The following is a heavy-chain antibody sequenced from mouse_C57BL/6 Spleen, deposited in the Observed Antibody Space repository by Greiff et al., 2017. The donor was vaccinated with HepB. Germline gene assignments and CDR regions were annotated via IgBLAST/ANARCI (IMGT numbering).Heavy chain of an antibody. CDR2: IYPSDSET. J-gene: IGHJ2*01. D-gene: IGHD2-2*01. V-gene: IGHV1-61*01. CDR3: ARGEYGYDFDY. CDR1: GYTFTSYW. Sequence: QVQLKQPGAELVRPGSSVKLSCKASGYTFTSYWMDWVKQRPGQGLEWIGNIYPSDSETHYNQKFKDKATLTVDKSSSTAYMQLSSLTSEDSAVYYCARGEYGYDFDYWGQGTTLTVSS.